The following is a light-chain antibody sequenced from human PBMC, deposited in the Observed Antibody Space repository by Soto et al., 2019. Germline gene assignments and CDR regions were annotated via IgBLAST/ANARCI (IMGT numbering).Light chain of an antibody. Sequence: QSVLTQPASVSGSLAQSITISCTGTSSDVGGYNYVSWYQQHPGKAPKLMIYEVSNRPSGVSNRFSGSKSGNTASLTISGLQAEDEADYYCSSYTSSSTYVFGTGTKVTVL. CDR2: EVS. CDR1: SSDVGGYNY. J-gene: IGLJ1*01. V-gene: IGLV2-14*01. CDR3: SSYTSSSTYV.